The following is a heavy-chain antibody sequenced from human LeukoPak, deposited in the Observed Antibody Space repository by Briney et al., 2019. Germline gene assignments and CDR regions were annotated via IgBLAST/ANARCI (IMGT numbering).Heavy chain of an antibody. CDR3: ARDPDDFWSGFHWFDP. Sequence: PSQTLSLTCTVTGGSISTYDYYWSWIRQPPGKGREWIGYMYYSGTTYYNPSLKSRVTMSVDTSKNQFSLKLSSVTAADTAMYYCARDPDDFWSGFHWFDPWGQGTLFTVSS. CDR1: GGSISTYDYY. V-gene: IGHV4-30-4*08. CDR2: MYYSGTT. D-gene: IGHD3-3*01. J-gene: IGHJ5*02.